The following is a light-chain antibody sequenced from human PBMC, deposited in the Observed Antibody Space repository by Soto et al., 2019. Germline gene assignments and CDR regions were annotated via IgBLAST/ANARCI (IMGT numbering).Light chain of an antibody. J-gene: IGKJ1*01. Sequence: DIQVTPSPSSASHFVVDRVPITVRASQSISSSLAWYKQKPGKAPKVLIYEAANLESGVPSRFSGSGSGTEFTLTIRSLKPDEFATYYCQKYNAHWTVGQGTKL. CDR2: EAA. CDR3: QKYNAHWT. V-gene: IGKV1-5*03. CDR1: QSISSS.